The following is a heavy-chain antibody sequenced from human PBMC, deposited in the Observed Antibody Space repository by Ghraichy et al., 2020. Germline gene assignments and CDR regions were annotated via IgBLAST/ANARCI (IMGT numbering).Heavy chain of an antibody. Sequence: SVKVSCKASGGTFSSYAISWVRQAPGQGLEWMGRIIPILGIANYAQKFQGRVTITADKSTSTAYMELSSLRSEDTAVYYCARDQSGSYYYYYGMDVWGQGTTVTVSS. CDR2: IIPILGIA. D-gene: IGHD1-26*01. CDR1: GGTFSSYA. V-gene: IGHV1-69*04. CDR3: ARDQSGSYYYYYGMDV. J-gene: IGHJ6*02.